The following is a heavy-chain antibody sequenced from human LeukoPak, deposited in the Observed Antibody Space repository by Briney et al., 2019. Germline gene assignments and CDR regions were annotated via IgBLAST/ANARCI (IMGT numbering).Heavy chain of an antibody. CDR3: AAHSLNDYVWGSYRQSHNDY. V-gene: IGHV3-23*01. D-gene: IGHD3-16*02. Sequence: GALRLSCEASGFTFTNYGMAWVRQAPGKGLEWVSGLSGNVHNPYYADSVKGRFIISRDNSKNTLYLQMNSLRAEDTAVYYCAAHSLNDYVWGSYRQSHNDYWGQGTLVTVSS. J-gene: IGHJ4*02. CDR1: GFTFTNYG. CDR2: LSGNVHNP.